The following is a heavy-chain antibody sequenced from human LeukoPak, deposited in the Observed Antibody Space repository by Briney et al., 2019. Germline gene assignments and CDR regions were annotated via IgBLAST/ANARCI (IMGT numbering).Heavy chain of an antibody. CDR1: GDSISSHNW. J-gene: IGHJ4*02. D-gene: IGHD7-27*01. CDR3: ATASLYLGKGAFDY. CDR2: IYYSGST. Sequence: SETLSLTCAVSGDSISSHNWWSWVRQHPGKGLEWIGYIYYSGSTYYNPSLKSRVTISVDTSKNQFSLKLSSVTAADTAVYYCATASLYLGKGAFDYWGQGTLVTVSS. V-gene: IGHV4-31*11.